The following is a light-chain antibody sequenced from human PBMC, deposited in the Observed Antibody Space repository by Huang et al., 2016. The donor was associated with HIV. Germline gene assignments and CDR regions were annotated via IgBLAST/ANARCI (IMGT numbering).Light chain of an antibody. J-gene: IGKJ4*01. V-gene: IGKV1-39*01. CDR1: QSISSY. Sequence: DIQMTQSPSSLSASVGNRVTITCQASQSISSYLNWYQQKPGKAPKLLIYASFSMQSGVPSRFSGSGSGTDFTLTISSLQTEDFATYYCQQSYSSLTFGGGTKVEIK. CDR2: ASF. CDR3: QQSYSSLT.